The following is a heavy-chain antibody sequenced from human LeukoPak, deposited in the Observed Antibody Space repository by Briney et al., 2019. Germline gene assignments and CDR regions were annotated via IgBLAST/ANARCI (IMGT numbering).Heavy chain of an antibody. CDR1: GGSISGSSYY. V-gene: IGHV4-39*01. Sequence: SETLSLTCTASGGSISGSSYYWGWIRQPPGKGLEWIGTIYYSGSTYYTPSLTSRVSISVDTPKNQFSLRLTSVTATDTAVYYCARQGDGGRAFDYWGQGILVTVSS. CDR2: IYYSGST. CDR3: ARQGDGGRAFDY. D-gene: IGHD4-23*01. J-gene: IGHJ4*02.